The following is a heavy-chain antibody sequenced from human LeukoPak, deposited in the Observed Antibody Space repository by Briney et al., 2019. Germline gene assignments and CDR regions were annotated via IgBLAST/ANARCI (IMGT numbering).Heavy chain of an antibody. CDR2: IIPIFGTA. V-gene: IGHV1-69*13. Sequence: SVKVSCKASGGTFSSYAISWVRRAPGQGLEWMGGIIPIFGTANYAQKFQGRVTITADESTSTAYMELSSLRSEDTAVYYCARTHSSGWYIWFDPWGQGTLVTVSS. CDR3: ARTHSSGWYIWFDP. CDR1: GGTFSSYA. D-gene: IGHD6-19*01. J-gene: IGHJ5*02.